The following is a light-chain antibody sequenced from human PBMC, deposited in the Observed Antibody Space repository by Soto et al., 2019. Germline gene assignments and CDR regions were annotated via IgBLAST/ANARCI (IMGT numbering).Light chain of an antibody. Sequence: DIQMTQSPSTLSASVGDRVTITCRASQSFSTWLAWYQQKPGKAPNLLIYKTSILESGVPSRFSGSGSGTEFTLTISSLQPDDFANYYFQQYNSNPLTFGGGTKVEIK. CDR1: QSFSTW. CDR3: QQYNSNPLT. J-gene: IGKJ4*01. V-gene: IGKV1-5*03. CDR2: KTS.